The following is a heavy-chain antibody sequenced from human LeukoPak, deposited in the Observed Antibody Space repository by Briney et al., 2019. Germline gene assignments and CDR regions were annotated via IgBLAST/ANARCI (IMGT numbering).Heavy chain of an antibody. CDR1: GFSFSSYS. CDR2: ISSSSSTI. CDR3: ARDPGAVAGPIDY. V-gene: IGHV3-48*04. Sequence: GGSLRHSCAASGFSFSSYSMNWVRQAPGKGLEWVSYISSSSSTIYYADSVKGRFTISRDNAKNSLYLQMNSLRAEDTAVYYCARDPGAVAGPIDYWGQGTLVTVSS. D-gene: IGHD6-19*01. J-gene: IGHJ4*02.